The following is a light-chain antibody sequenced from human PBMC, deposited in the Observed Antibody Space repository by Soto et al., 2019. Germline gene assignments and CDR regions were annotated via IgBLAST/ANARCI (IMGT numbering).Light chain of an antibody. Sequence: EIVKTQSPATLSVSPGKRATLSCRASQTVSSKLAWYQQKPGQAPRLLIYGASTRATGIPARFSGSGSGTEFTLTISSLQSEDFAVYYCQQYNNWPRTFGQGTKVEIK. V-gene: IGKV3-15*01. CDR3: QQYNNWPRT. J-gene: IGKJ1*01. CDR1: QTVSSK. CDR2: GAS.